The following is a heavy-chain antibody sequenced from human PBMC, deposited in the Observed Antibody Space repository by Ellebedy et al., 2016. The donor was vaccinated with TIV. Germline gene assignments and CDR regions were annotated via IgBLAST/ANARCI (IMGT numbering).Heavy chain of an antibody. D-gene: IGHD5-24*01. CDR3: ARRRKDGYISASFDY. J-gene: IGHJ4*02. CDR2: INWNGGST. Sequence: PGGSLRLSCAASGFTFSSYAMSWVRQAPGKGLEWVSGINWNGGSTGYADSVKGRFTISRDNAKNSLYLQMNSLRAEDTALYYCARRRKDGYISASFDYWGQGTLVTVSS. CDR1: GFTFSSYA. V-gene: IGHV3-20*04.